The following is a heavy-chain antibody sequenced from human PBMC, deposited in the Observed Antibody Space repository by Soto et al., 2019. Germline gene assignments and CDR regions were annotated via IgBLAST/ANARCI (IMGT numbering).Heavy chain of an antibody. CDR1: GITFDAYA. J-gene: IGHJ6*02. CDR3: AKGGGFGDLLARYGMDV. V-gene: IGHV3-9*01. D-gene: IGHD3-10*01. Sequence: EVQLVESGGGLVQPGRSLRLPCAVSGITFDAYAMHWVRQGPGKGLEWVAGVSWNGDIIGYVDSVRGRFTISRDNAKRSLYLEMNSLRIEDTALYYCAKGGGFGDLLARYGMDVWGQGTTVTVSS. CDR2: VSWNGDII.